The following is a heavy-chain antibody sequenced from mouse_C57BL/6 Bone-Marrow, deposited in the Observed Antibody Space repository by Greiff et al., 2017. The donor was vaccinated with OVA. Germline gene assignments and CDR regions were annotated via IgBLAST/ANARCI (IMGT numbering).Heavy chain of an antibody. V-gene: IGHV1-9*01. CDR1: GYTFTGYW. CDR2: ILPGSGST. D-gene: IGHD2-3*01. Sequence: QVQLKQSGAELMKPGASVKLSCKATGYTFTGYWIEWVKQRPGHGLEWIGEILPGSGSTNYNEKFKGKATFTADTSSNTAYMQISSLTTEDSAIYYCASFYDGYFPSVWGTGTTVTVSS. CDR3: ASFYDGYFPSV. J-gene: IGHJ1*03.